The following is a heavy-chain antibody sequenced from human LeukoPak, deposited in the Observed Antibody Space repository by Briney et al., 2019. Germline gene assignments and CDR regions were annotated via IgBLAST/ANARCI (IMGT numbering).Heavy chain of an antibody. CDR2: ISYDGGNK. D-gene: IGHD3-10*01. V-gene: IGHV3-30*18. J-gene: IGHJ4*02. CDR3: AKDPDYYGSGSYPNY. Sequence: GGSLRLSCAASGFTFSSYGMHWVRQAPGKGLEWVAVISYDGGNKYYADSVKGRFTISRDNSKNTLYLQMNSLRAEDTAVYYCAKDPDYYGSGSYPNYWGQGTLVTVSS. CDR1: GFTFSSYG.